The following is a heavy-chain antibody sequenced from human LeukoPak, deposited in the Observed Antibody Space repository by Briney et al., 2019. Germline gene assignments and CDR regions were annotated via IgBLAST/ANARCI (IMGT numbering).Heavy chain of an antibody. CDR2: INPNSGGT. V-gene: IGHV1-2*02. J-gene: IGHJ3*02. CDR1: GYTFTGYY. CDR3: ARGQSFDWLLNDAFDI. D-gene: IGHD3-9*01. Sequence: ASVKVSCKASGYTFTGYYMHWVRQAPGQGLEWMGWINPNSGGTNYAQKFQGRVTITADESTSTAYMELSSLRSEDTAVYYCARGQSFDWLLNDAFDIWGQGTMVTVSS.